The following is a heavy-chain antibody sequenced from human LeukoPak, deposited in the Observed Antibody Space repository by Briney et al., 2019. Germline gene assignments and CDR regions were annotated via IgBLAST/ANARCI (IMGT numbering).Heavy chain of an antibody. J-gene: IGHJ5*02. CDR2: ISAYNGNT. Sequence: ASVKVSCKASGYTFTSYGISWVRQAPGQGLEWMGWISAYNGNTNYAQKLQGRVTMTTDTSTSTAYMELRSLRSDDTAVYYCARQYYDYVWGSYPNHNWFDPCGQRTLVTVSS. CDR1: GYTFTSYG. D-gene: IGHD3-16*01. CDR3: ARQYYDYVWGSYPNHNWFDP. V-gene: IGHV1-18*01.